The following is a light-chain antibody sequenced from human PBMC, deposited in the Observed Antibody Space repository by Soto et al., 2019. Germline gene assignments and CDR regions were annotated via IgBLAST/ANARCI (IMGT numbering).Light chain of an antibody. J-gene: IGKJ1*01. CDR3: QQYYRFPWT. CDR1: QSINTY. Sequence: IWVTQSPSSLAAATGDRVTITCRANQSINTYLDWYQQKQGQAPKLLIYGASTLQSGVPSRFSGSGSGTEFALTISGLQSEDFATYYCQQYYRFPWTFGRGTKVDIK. CDR2: GAS. V-gene: IGKV1-8*01.